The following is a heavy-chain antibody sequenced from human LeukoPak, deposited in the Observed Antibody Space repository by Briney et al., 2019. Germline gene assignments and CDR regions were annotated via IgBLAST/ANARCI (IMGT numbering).Heavy chain of an antibody. J-gene: IGHJ4*02. D-gene: IGHD6-19*01. V-gene: IGHV5-51*01. CDR1: GNNFTRYW. CDR2: IYPGDSDT. Sequence: GESLKISCKGSGNNFTRYWIGWVRQMPGKGLEWMGIIYPGDSDTRYSPSFQGQVTISADKSISTAYLQWSSLKASDTAMYYCARTSAIAGTRVDYWGQGTLVTVSS. CDR3: ARTSAIAGTRVDY.